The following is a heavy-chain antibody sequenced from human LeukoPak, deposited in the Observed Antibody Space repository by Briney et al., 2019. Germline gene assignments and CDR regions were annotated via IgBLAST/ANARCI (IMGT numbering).Heavy chain of an antibody. D-gene: IGHD6-19*01. Sequence: GGSLRLSCAASGFTFSSYSMNWVRQAPGKGLEWVSSISSSRSYIYYADSVKGRFTISRDNAKNSLYLQMNSLRAEDTAVYYCARDLDSSGLVAYWGQGTLVTVSS. V-gene: IGHV3-21*01. CDR1: GFTFSSYS. CDR3: ARDLDSSGLVAY. CDR2: ISSSRSYI. J-gene: IGHJ4*02.